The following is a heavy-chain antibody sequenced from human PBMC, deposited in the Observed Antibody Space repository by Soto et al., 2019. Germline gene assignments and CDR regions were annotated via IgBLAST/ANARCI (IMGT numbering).Heavy chain of an antibody. D-gene: IGHD3-10*01. V-gene: IGHV4-39*01. Sequence: PSETLSLTCSVSGDSITSDDFYWVWIRQSPGRGLEWIGSIFHRGNTYSNPSLKRRATISVDTSKNQFSLKLTSVAATDAAIYYCARHRGLTRGDYSYMDVWGKGATVTVSS. CDR3: ARHRGLTRGDYSYMDV. CDR1: GDSITSDDFY. J-gene: IGHJ6*03. CDR2: IFHRGNT.